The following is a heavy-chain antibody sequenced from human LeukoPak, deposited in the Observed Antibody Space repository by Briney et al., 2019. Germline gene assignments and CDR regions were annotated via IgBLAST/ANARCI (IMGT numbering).Heavy chain of an antibody. CDR2: INPSGGST. CDR1: GYTFTSYY. Sequence: GASVKVSCKASGYTFTSYYMHWVRQAPGQGLEWMGIINPSGGSTSYAQKFQGRVTMTRDMSTSTVYMELSSLRSEDMAVYYCARARMINFYGSETYLFWFDPWGQGTLVTVSS. CDR3: ARARMINFYGSETYLFWFDP. D-gene: IGHD3-10*01. J-gene: IGHJ5*02. V-gene: IGHV1-46*01.